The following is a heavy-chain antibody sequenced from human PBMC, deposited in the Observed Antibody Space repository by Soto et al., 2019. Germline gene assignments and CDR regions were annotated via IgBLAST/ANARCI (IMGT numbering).Heavy chain of an antibody. CDR2: ISSGTSTI. V-gene: IGHV3-48*01. J-gene: IGHJ5*02. D-gene: IGHD3-22*01. CDR1: GFTFSSYN. CDR3: ATEGDSSGWYNWFDP. Sequence: EVQLAESGGGLVQPGGSLRLSCAASGFTFSSYNMNWVRQAPGKGLEWVSYISSGTSTIYYADSVKGRFTISRDNAKNSLYLQINSLRAEDTAVYYCATEGDSSGWYNWFDPWGQGTLVTVSS.